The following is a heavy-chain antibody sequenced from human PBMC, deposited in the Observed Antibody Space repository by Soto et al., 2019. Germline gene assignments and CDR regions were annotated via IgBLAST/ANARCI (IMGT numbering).Heavy chain of an antibody. V-gene: IGHV3-30*18. D-gene: IGHD2-21*02. J-gene: IGHJ4*02. Sequence: PGGSLSLSCAASGFPFSSYGMHWVRQAPGKGLEWVAVISYDGSEKYYTDSVKGRVTGSRDNSKNTLYLQMNSLRAEDTAVYYCAKSLKSSVVTLRGLEYWGQGTLVTVSS. CDR3: AKSLKSSVVTLRGLEY. CDR2: ISYDGSEK. CDR1: GFPFSSYG.